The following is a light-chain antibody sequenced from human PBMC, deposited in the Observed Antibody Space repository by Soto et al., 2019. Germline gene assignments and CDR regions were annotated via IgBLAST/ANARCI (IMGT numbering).Light chain of an antibody. CDR2: DAS. V-gene: IGKV3-20*01. Sequence: EIVLTQSPGTLSLSPGERATLSCRASQSVASNYLGWYQQKPGQAPRVLIFDASIRATGIPDRFSASGSGSDFTLTISRPEPDDFAVYYCHQYDSLPLTFGGGTKVDIK. CDR1: QSVASNY. CDR3: HQYDSLPLT. J-gene: IGKJ4*01.